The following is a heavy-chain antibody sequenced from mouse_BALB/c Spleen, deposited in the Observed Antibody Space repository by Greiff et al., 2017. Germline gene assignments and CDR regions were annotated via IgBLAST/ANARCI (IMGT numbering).Heavy chain of an antibody. CDR1: GFTFSSYA. Sequence: EVKLVESGGGLVKPGGSLKLSCAASGFTFSSYAMSWVRQSPEKRLEWVAEISSGGSYTYYPDTVTGRFTISRDNARNTLYLEMSSLRSEDTAMYYCARDNWGFAYWGQGTLVTVSA. J-gene: IGHJ3*01. CDR3: ARDNWGFAY. D-gene: IGHD4-1*01. V-gene: IGHV5-9-4*01. CDR2: ISSGGSYT.